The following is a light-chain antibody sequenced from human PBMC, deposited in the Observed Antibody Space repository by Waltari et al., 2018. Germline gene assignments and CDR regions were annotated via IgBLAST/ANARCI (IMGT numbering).Light chain of an antibody. CDR2: DST. CDR3: QQRSNWPIV. V-gene: IGKV3-11*01. CDR1: QSVGSH. Sequence: EIVLPQSPATLPLSPGERATLSCRASQSVGSHVVLYHQRPGQAPRLLIYDSTNRATGIPARFSGSGSGTDFSLSISSLEPEDFGVYYCQQRSNWPIVFGQGTRLEIK. J-gene: IGKJ5*01.